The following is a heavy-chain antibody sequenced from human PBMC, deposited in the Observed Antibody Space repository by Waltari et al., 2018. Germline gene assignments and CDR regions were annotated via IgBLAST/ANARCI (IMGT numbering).Heavy chain of an antibody. V-gene: IGHV1-69*02. Sequence: QVQLVQSGAEVKKPGSSVKVSCKASGDTFSSYTISWVRQAPGQGLEWMGRIIPILGIANYAQKFQGRVTITADKATSTAYMELSSLRSEDTAVYYCARGSEGDYLDYWGQGTLVTVSS. CDR1: GDTFSSYT. CDR3: ARGSEGDYLDY. J-gene: IGHJ4*02. CDR2: IIPILGIA.